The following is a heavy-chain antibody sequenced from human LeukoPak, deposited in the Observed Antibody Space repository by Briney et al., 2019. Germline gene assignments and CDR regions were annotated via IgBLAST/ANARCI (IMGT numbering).Heavy chain of an antibody. D-gene: IGHD3/OR15-3a*01. Sequence: GRSLRLSCAASGFTFSSDAMHWVRQAPGKGLEWVAIILSDGSKTYYPDSVKGRFTISRDNSKNTLYLQMNSLRAEDTAVYYCAKFPADSYNWFDPWGQGTLVTVSS. V-gene: IGHV3-33*06. CDR3: AKFPADSYNWFDP. J-gene: IGHJ5*02. CDR1: GFTFSSDA. CDR2: ILSDGSKT.